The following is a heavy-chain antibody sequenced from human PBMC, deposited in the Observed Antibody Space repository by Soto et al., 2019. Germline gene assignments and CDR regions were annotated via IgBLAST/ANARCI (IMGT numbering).Heavy chain of an antibody. J-gene: IGHJ4*02. CDR1: GVSTSSGNW. D-gene: IGHD3-10*01. V-gene: IGHV4-4*02. CDR3: ARLVYDTRLNYMYFDF. Sequence: PSETLSLTCAVSGVSTSSGNWWTWVRQTPQRGLEYIGEIFHDGTANYYPSFERRVAISVDTSKNQFPLKLTSVTAADTAIYFCARLVYDTRLNYMYFDFWGQGALVTVSS. CDR2: IFHDGTA.